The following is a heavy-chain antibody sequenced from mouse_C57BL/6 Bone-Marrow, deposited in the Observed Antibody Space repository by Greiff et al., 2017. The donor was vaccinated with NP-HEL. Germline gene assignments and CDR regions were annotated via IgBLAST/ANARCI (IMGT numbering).Heavy chain of an antibody. J-gene: IGHJ1*03. Sequence: EVQVVESGGGLVQPGGSLKLSCAASGFTFSDYYMYWVRQTPEKRLEWVAYISNGGGSTYYPDTVKGRFTISRDNAKNTLYLQMSRLKSEDTAMYYCARQGTVVAYWYFDVWGTGTTVTVSS. CDR3: ARQGTVVAYWYFDV. CDR2: ISNGGGST. D-gene: IGHD1-1*01. V-gene: IGHV5-12*01. CDR1: GFTFSDYY.